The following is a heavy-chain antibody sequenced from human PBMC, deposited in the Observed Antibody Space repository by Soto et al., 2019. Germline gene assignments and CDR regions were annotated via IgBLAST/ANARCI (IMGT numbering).Heavy chain of an antibody. D-gene: IGHD6-19*01. CDR3: AKVRAVAGSSMNY. J-gene: IGHJ4*02. CDR2: ITPNGGST. CDR1: GFSFNNYG. Sequence: GGSLRLSCAASGFSFNNYGMTWVRQAPGKGLEWVSHITPNGGSTNSSDSVKGRFTISRDNSKDMLFLQMNGLRVEDTAVYYCAKVRAVAGSSMNYWGQGTRVPV. V-gene: IGHV3-23*01.